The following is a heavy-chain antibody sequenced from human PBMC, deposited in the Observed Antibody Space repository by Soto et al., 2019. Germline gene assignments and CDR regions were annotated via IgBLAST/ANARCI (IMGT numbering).Heavy chain of an antibody. D-gene: IGHD6-13*01. CDR3: ARDSIEAPGTYFGY. Sequence: ASVKVSCKTSGYTFPGYAIHWVRQAPGQRPEWTGYIYGGNAYTTYSQKFQGRVTITRDTSATTAYMELSSLTSEDTAVYYCARDSIEAPGTYFGYWG. CDR2: IYGGNAYT. V-gene: IGHV1-3*01. J-gene: IGHJ4*01. CDR1: GYTFPGYA.